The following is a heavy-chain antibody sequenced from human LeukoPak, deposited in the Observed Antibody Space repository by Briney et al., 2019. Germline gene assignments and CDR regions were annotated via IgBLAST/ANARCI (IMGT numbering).Heavy chain of an antibody. CDR2: ISAYNGNT. D-gene: IGHD3-3*01. CDR1: GYTFTSYG. J-gene: IGHJ4*02. V-gene: IGHV1-18*01. CDR3: ARGIVITIFGVVTPYYFDY. Sequence: GASVKVSCKASGYTFTSYGISWVRQAPGQGLKWMGWISAYNGNTNYAQKLQGRVTMTTDTSTSTAYMELRSLRSDDTAVYYCARGIVITIFGVVTPYYFDYWGQGTLVTVSS.